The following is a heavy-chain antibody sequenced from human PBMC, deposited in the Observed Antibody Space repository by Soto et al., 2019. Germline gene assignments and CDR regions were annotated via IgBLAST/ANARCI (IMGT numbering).Heavy chain of an antibody. CDR2: INAGVDGT. CDR1: GCTALPFA. J-gene: IGHJ4*02. D-gene: IGHD2-21*02. V-gene: IGHV1-3*01. CDR3: AREVQGVTSFDY. Sequence: ASVKVSCKASGCTALPFAFHWVRQAPGQGPEWLGWINAGVDGTIYSQRFQDRVRITRDTSANTVYLEVNSLTSEDTAVYYCAREVQGVTSFDYWGQGTLVTVSS.